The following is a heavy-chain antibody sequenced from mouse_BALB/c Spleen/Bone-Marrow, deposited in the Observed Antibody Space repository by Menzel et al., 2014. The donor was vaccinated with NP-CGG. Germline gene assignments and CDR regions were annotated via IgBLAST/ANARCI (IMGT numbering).Heavy chain of an antibody. CDR1: GFTFSRFG. D-gene: IGHD1-1*01. CDR2: ISSGSSTI. CDR3: VRSGSSSGYFDY. V-gene: IGHV5-17*02. Sequence: EVQGVESGGGLVQPGGSRKLSCAASGFTFSRFGMHWVRQAPEKGLEWVAYISSGSSTIYYGDTVMGRFTISRDNPKNTLFLQMTSLRSEDTATYYCVRSGSSSGYFDYWGQGTTLTVSS. J-gene: IGHJ2*01.